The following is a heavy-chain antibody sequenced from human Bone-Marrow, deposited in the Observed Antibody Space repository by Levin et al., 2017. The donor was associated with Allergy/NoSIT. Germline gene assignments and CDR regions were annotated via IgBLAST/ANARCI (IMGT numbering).Heavy chain of an antibody. CDR2: IYPGDSDT. D-gene: IGHD3-3*01. Sequence: GESLKISCQGSGYSFSSHWVVWVRHMPGKGLEWMGMIYPGDSDTRYSPSFQGQVTISADKSLSTVYLQWSSLKASDSAMYYCARQGDFWSRFLDAFDIWGQGTKVTVS. V-gene: IGHV5-51*01. CDR1: GYSFSSHW. CDR3: ARQGDFWSRFLDAFDI. J-gene: IGHJ3*02.